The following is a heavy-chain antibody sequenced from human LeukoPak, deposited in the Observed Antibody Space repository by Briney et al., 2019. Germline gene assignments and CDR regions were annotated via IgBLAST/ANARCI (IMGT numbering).Heavy chain of an antibody. CDR2: FINIGRT. V-gene: IGHV4-34*12. J-gene: IGHJ4*02. D-gene: IGHD2-15*01. CDR1: GGSFSGYY. Sequence: SETLSLTCAVYGGSFSGYYWSWIPHPPGKGLEWIGEFINIGRTNYTPSLNSGVTIGVDTSKNQFSLKLSSVTAADTAVYYCARDRYCSGGSCPNFDYWGQGTLVTVSS. CDR3: ARDRYCSGGSCPNFDY.